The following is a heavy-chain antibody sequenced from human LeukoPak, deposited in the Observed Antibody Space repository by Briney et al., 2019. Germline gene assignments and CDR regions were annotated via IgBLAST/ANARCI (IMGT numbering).Heavy chain of an antibody. D-gene: IGHD2-2*01. V-gene: IGHV1-69*13. CDR3: ARGRYCTSTSCPPADYYYYMDV. Sequence: SVKVSCKASGGTFSSYAISWVRQAPGQGLEWMGGIIPIFGTANYAQRFQGRVTITADESTTTAYMELSSLRSEDTAVYYCARGRYCTSTSCPPADYYYYMDVWGKGTTVTVSS. CDR1: GGTFSSYA. CDR2: IIPIFGTA. J-gene: IGHJ6*03.